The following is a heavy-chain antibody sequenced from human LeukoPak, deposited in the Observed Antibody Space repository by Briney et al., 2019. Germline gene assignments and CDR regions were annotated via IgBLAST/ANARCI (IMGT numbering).Heavy chain of an antibody. Sequence: GASVKVSCKASGYTFTSYGISWVRQAPGQGLEWMGWISAYNGNSNYAQKLQGRVTMTTDTSTSTAYMELRSLRSDDTAVYLCARDRSQLWFAYWGQGTLVTVSS. CDR2: ISAYNGNS. CDR1: GYTFTSYG. V-gene: IGHV1-18*01. D-gene: IGHD5-18*01. CDR3: ARDRSQLWFAY. J-gene: IGHJ4*02.